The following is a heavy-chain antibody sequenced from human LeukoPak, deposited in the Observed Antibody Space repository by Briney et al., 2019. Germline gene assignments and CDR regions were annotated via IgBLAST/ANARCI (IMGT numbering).Heavy chain of an antibody. Sequence: PGGSLRLSCAASGFTFSSYGMHWVRQAPGKGLEWVAVISYDGSNKYYADSVKGRFTISRDNSKNTLYLQMSSLKAEDTAVYYCARDWGAGLDYYFDYWGQGTLVTVSS. V-gene: IGHV3-30*19. CDR1: GFTFSSYG. CDR2: ISYDGSNK. CDR3: ARDWGAGLDYYFDY. J-gene: IGHJ4*02. D-gene: IGHD3-16*01.